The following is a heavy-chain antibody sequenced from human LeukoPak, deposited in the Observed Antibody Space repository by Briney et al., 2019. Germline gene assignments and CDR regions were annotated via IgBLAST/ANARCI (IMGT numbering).Heavy chain of an antibody. J-gene: IGHJ3*02. CDR1: GYSISSGYF. CDR3: ASVLTGDDAFDI. V-gene: IGHV4-38-2*02. Sequence: SETLSLTCTVSGYSISSGYFWGWIRQPPGKGLEWIGSIYHSGTTYYNPSLKSRVTISVDTSKNQFSLKLSSVTAADTAVYYCASVLTGDDAFDIWGQGTMVTVSS. CDR2: IYHSGTT. D-gene: IGHD7-27*01.